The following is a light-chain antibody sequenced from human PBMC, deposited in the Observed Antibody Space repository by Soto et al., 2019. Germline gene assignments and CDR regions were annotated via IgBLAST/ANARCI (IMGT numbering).Light chain of an antibody. J-gene: IGKJ4*01. V-gene: IGKV1-5*01. CDR3: QQYNSYPLP. CDR2: GAS. CDR1: PSISTW. Sequence: DIQMTQSPSTLSASIGARVTITCRASPSISTWLAWYQQKPGKAPNLLVYGASGLESGVPSRFRGSVSGTDCTLTLSSLQRDDFAAYYRQQYNSYPLPFGGGTKVEIK.